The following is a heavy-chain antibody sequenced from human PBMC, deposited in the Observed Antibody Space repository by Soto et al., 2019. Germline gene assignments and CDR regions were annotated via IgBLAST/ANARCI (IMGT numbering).Heavy chain of an antibody. J-gene: IGHJ5*02. CDR3: ASVLPPGNWFDP. Sequence: ASVKVSCKASGYTLTSYYMHWVRQAPGQGLEWMGIINPSGGSTSYAQKFQGRVTMTRDTSTSTVYMELSSLRSEDTAVYYCASVLPPGNWFDPWGQGTLVTVSS. V-gene: IGHV1-46*01. D-gene: IGHD2-8*02. CDR1: GYTLTSYY. CDR2: INPSGGST.